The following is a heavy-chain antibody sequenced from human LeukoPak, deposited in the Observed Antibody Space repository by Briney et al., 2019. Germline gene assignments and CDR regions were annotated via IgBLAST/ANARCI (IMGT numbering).Heavy chain of an antibody. D-gene: IGHD3-22*01. J-gene: IGHJ4*02. CDR1: GGSTSSYY. Sequence: SETLSLTCTVSGGSTSSYYWSWIRQSPGKGLEWIGYIYYSGSINYNPSLKSRVTISVDTSKNQFSLKLSSVTAADTAVYYCTRGGSFYYDSTGYRRNYFDYWGQGTLVTVSS. CDR2: IYYSGSI. CDR3: TRGGSFYYDSTGYRRNYFDY. V-gene: IGHV4-59*01.